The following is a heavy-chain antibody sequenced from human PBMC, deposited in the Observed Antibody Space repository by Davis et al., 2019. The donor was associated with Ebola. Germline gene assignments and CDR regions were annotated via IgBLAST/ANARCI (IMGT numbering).Heavy chain of an antibody. D-gene: IGHD2-2*02. CDR2: ISYDGSNK. J-gene: IGHJ6*02. CDR3: AKDWGCSSTSCYTYYYYYGMDV. V-gene: IGHV3-30*18. Sequence: GESLKISCAASGFTFSSYGMHWVRQAPGKGLEWVAVISYDGSNKYYADSVKGRFTISRDNSKNTLYLQMNSLRAEDTAVYYCAKDWGCSSTSCYTYYYYYGMDVWGQGTTVNASS. CDR1: GFTFSSYG.